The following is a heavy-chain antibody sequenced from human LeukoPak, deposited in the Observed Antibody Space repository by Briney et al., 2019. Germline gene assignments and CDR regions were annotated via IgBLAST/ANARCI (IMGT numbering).Heavy chain of an antibody. V-gene: IGHV3-9*03. D-gene: IGHD6-13*01. Sequence: PGGSLRLSCAVSGFSVRTNFMSWVRQAPGKGLEWVSGISWNSGSIGYADSVKGRFTISRDNAKNSLYLQMNSLRAEDMALYYCAKGLLVRDALDAFDIWGQGTMVTVSS. J-gene: IGHJ3*02. CDR2: ISWNSGSI. CDR1: GFSVRTNF. CDR3: AKGLLVRDALDAFDI.